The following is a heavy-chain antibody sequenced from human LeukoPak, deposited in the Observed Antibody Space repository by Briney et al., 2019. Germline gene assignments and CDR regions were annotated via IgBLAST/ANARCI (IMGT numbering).Heavy chain of an antibody. J-gene: IGHJ4*02. CDR3: ARRGYSSSWYLY. Sequence: SETLSLTCAVYGGSFSGYYWSWIRQPPGKGLEWIGEISHSGSTNYNPSLKSRVTISVDTSKNQFSLKLSSVTAADTAVYYCARRGYSSSWYLYWGQGTLVTVSS. CDR2: ISHSGST. V-gene: IGHV4-34*01. D-gene: IGHD6-13*01. CDR1: GGSFSGYY.